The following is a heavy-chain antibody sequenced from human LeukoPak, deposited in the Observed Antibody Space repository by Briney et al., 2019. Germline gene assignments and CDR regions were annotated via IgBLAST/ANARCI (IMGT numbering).Heavy chain of an antibody. CDR2: ISAYNGNT. J-gene: IGHJ4*02. CDR1: GYTFTSYG. Sequence: ASVKVSCKASGYTFTSYGISWVRQAPGQGLEWMGWISAYNGNTNYAQKLQGRVTITADKSTSTAYMELSSLRSENTAVYYCATKTTGLLGFDYWGQGTLVTVSS. V-gene: IGHV1-18*01. CDR3: ATKTTGLLGFDY. D-gene: IGHD4-17*01.